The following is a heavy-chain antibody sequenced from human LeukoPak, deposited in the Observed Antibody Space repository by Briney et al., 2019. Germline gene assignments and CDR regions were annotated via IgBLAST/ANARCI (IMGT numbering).Heavy chain of an antibody. D-gene: IGHD3-22*01. CDR2: ISAYNGNT. Sequence: ASVKVSCKASGYTFTSYGISWVRQAPGQGLEWMGWISAYNGNTNYAQKLQGRVTMTTDTSASTAYMELRSLRSDDTAVYYCARDGAYDSSGYYPWGAKNWLDPWGQGTLVTVSS. J-gene: IGHJ5*02. CDR3: ARDGAYDSSGYYPWGAKNWLDP. V-gene: IGHV1-18*01. CDR1: GYTFTSYG.